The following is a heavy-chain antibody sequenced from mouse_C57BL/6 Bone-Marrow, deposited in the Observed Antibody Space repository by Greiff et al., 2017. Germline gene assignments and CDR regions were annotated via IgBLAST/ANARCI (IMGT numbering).Heavy chain of an antibody. CDR2: IDPEDGDT. Sequence: VQLQQSGAELVRPGASVKLSCTASGFNIKDYYMHWVKQRPEQGLEWIGRIDPEDGDTEYAPKFKGKATMTADTSSNTAYLQFSSLTSEDTAVYYCTIDGYCTWFAYWGQGTLVTVSA. CDR3: TIDGYCTWFAY. V-gene: IGHV14-1*01. CDR1: GFNIKDYY. J-gene: IGHJ3*01. D-gene: IGHD2-3*01.